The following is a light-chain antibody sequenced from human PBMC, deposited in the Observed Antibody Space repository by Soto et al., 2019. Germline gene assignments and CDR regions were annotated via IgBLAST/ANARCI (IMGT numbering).Light chain of an antibody. J-gene: IGKJ5*01. CDR1: QSVGSY. V-gene: IGKV3-15*01. Sequence: VMTQSPATLSVSPGERATLSCRASQSVGSYLAWYQQKPGQPPRLLIYGASSRAPGVPARFSGSGTGTEFTLTISSLQSEDFAVYYCHQYNNWPPNTFGQGTRLEIK. CDR2: GAS. CDR3: HQYNNWPPNT.